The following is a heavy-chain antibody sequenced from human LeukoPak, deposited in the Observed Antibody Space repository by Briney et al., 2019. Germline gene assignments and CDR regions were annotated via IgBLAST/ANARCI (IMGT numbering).Heavy chain of an antibody. V-gene: IGHV4-39*01. CDR3: ARRVLLWFGEDLSGPTYYFDY. J-gene: IGHJ4*02. CDR2: IYYSGST. CDR1: GGSFSSSSYY. D-gene: IGHD3-10*01. Sequence: SETLSLTCTVSGGSFSSSSYYWGWIRQPPGKGLEWIGSIYYSGSTYYNPSLKSRVTISVDTSKNQFSLKLSSVTAADTAVYHCARRVLLWFGEDLSGPTYYFDYWGQGTLVTVS.